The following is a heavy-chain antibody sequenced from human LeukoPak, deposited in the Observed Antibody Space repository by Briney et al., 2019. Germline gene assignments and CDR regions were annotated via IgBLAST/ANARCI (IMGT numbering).Heavy chain of an antibody. J-gene: IGHJ4*02. CDR1: GFTFSSYA. Sequence: GGSLRLSCAASGFTFSSYAMSWVRPAPGKGLEWVSGIRGSGGSTYYADSVTGRFTISRDNSKNTLYLQMNSLRAEDTAIYYCAKDDDFWSGCFDYWGQGTLVTVSS. CDR3: AKDDDFWSGCFDY. CDR2: IRGSGGST. V-gene: IGHV3-23*01. D-gene: IGHD3-3*01.